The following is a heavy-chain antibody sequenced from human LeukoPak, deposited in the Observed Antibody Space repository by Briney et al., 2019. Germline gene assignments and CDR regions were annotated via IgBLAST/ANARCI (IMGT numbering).Heavy chain of an antibody. V-gene: IGHV3-53*01. CDR1: GFTVSSNY. J-gene: IGHJ3*02. D-gene: IGHD2-15*01. Sequence: GGSLGLSCAASGFTVSSNYMSWVRQAPGKGLEWVSVIYSGGSTYYADSVKGRFTISRDNSKNTLYLQMNSLRAEDTAVYYCARSGYCSGGSCYLDAFDIWGQGTMVTVSS. CDR2: IYSGGST. CDR3: ARSGYCSGGSCYLDAFDI.